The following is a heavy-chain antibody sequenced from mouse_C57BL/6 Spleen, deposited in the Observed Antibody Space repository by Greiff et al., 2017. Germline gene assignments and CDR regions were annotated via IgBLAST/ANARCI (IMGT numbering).Heavy chain of an antibody. D-gene: IGHD1-1*01. CDR3: ARGMYYGSRGWYFDV. Sequence: VQLQQSGPELVKPGASVKISCKASGYAFSSSWMNWVKQRPGKGLEWIGRIYPGDGDTNYNGKFKGKATLTADKSSSTAYMQLSSLTSEDSAVYFCARGMYYGSRGWYFDVWGTGTTVTVSS. CDR1: GYAFSSSW. V-gene: IGHV1-82*01. J-gene: IGHJ1*03. CDR2: IYPGDGDT.